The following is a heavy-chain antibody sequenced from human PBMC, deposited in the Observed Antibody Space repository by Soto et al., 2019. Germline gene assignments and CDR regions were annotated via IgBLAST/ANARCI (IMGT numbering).Heavy chain of an antibody. V-gene: IGHV4-39*01. D-gene: IGHD3-10*01. CDR2: IYYSGST. CDR3: ARLHYYGSGSYYYYFDY. CDR1: GGSVSSSSYY. J-gene: IGHJ4*02. Sequence: PSETLSLTCTVSGGSVSSSSYYWGWVLQPPGKGLEWIGSIYYSGSTYYSPSLKSRVTISVDTSKNQFSLRLSSGTAADTAVYYCARLHYYGSGSYYYYFDYWGQGNLVTVSS.